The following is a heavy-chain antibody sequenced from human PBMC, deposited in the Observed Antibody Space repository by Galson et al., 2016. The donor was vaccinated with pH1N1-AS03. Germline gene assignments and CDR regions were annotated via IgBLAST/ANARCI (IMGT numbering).Heavy chain of an antibody. J-gene: IGHJ4*02. CDR2: INWDGSSL. CDR1: GFIFDDYA. D-gene: IGHD4-23*01. V-gene: IGHV3-43D*03. CDR3: AKDHSTGGNSPTFDF. Sequence: SLRLSCAASGFIFDDYAMHWVRQAPGKGLEWVALINWDGSSLFHADSVKGRFTISRDNSKNSLYLQMKSLRVEDTALCYCAKDHSTGGNSPTFDFWGLGTLVTVSS.